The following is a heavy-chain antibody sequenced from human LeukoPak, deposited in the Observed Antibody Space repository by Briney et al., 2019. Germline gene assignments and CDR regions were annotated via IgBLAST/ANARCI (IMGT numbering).Heavy chain of an antibody. CDR3: ARVLGRDYGGNSGLIDY. D-gene: IGHD4-23*01. CDR2: IYYSGST. J-gene: IGHJ4*02. CDR1: GGSISSYY. V-gene: IGHV4-59*08. Sequence: SETLSLTCTVSGGSISSYYWSWIRQPPGKGLEWIGYIYYSGSTYYNPSLKSRVTISVDTSKNQFSLKLSSVTAADTAVYYCARVLGRDYGGNSGLIDYWGQGTLVTVSS.